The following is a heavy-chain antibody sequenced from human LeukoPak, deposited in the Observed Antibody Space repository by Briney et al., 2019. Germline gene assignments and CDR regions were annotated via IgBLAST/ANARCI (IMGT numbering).Heavy chain of an antibody. D-gene: IGHD2-15*01. Sequence: NPSETLSLTCTVSGGSISSSSYYWGWIRQPPGKGLEWIGSIYYSGSTYYNPSLKSRVTISVDTSKNQFSLKLSSVTAADTAVYYCARFGRCSGGSCYPFDYWGQGTLVTVSS. CDR1: GGSISSSSYY. CDR3: ARFGRCSGGSCYPFDY. J-gene: IGHJ4*02. V-gene: IGHV4-39*07. CDR2: IYYSGST.